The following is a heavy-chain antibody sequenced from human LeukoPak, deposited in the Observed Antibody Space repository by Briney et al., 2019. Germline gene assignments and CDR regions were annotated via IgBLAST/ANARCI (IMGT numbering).Heavy chain of an antibody. CDR1: GYTFSGTGWY. CDR3: ARDGLAQMVEFDY. Sequence: DSVTVSCKASGYTFSGTGWYLYWLRQAPGQGLECMGWIYPNNGATAYAQKFQGRVAMTRDTSISTAYMELRRLRPDDTAVYYCARDGLAQMVEFDYWGQGTLVTVSS. CDR2: IYPNNGAT. V-gene: IGHV1-2*02. D-gene: IGHD3-10*01. J-gene: IGHJ4*02.